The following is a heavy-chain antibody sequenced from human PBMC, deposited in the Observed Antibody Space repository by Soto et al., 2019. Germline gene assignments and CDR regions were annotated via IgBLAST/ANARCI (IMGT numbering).Heavy chain of an antibody. J-gene: IGHJ3*02. CDR1: GFNFITYS. D-gene: IGHD1-20*01. CDR2: ISASSSSI. Sequence: DVQLVESGGGLVKPGGSLRLSCAASGFNFITYSMNWFRQAPGKGLEWVSSISASSSSIHYAESVKGRFTVSRDNAKNSLYLQMNSLRAEDTALYYCVRDAYNRDAFDIWGQGTIVTVSS. V-gene: IGHV3-21*01. CDR3: VRDAYNRDAFDI.